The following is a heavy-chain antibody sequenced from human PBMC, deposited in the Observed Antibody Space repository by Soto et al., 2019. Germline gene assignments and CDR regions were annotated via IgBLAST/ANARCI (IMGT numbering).Heavy chain of an antibody. D-gene: IGHD1-20*01. CDR2: IYPNDFET. CDR1: GNIFNTFW. J-gene: IGHJ6*02. V-gene: IGHV5-51*01. CDR3: ARPQFAGLKYNRADV. Sequence: GESLKISCKGSGNIFNTFWIDWVRQVPGKGLEWMGIIYPNDFETFYSPSFEGHVTISVDKSTSTAYLQWDSLKASDTATYYCARPQFAGLKYNRADVWGQGTTVTVS.